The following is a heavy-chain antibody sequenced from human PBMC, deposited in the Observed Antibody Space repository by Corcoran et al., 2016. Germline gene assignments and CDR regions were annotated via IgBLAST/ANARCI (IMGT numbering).Heavy chain of an antibody. CDR2: IYWNDDK. J-gene: IGHJ3*02. D-gene: IGHD2-2*02. V-gene: IGHV2-5*01. CDR1: GCSLSTRGGG. Sequence: QITLKECGPTLVKPTQTLTLTCSFSGCSLSTRGGGVGWNRQPPGKALEWLTLIYWNDDKRYRPSLKSRLTNTKDTSKNQVVLTMNHMDPVDTGTYYCAHRVWEGCIIHSCYTTSNSSVGAFDIWGQGTMVTVSS. CDR3: AHRVWEGCIIHSCYTTSNSSVGAFDI.